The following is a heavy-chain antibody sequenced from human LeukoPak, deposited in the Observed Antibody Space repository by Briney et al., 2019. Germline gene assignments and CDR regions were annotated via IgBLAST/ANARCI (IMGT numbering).Heavy chain of an antibody. J-gene: IGHJ6*04. CDR1: GGTFSNYA. Sequence: SVKVSCKASGGTFSNYAISWVRQAPGQGLEWMGGIIPIFGTANYAQKFQGRVTITADKSTSTAYMELSSLRSEDTAVYYCARAAYYYGSGTNYGMDVWGKGTTVTVSS. CDR3: ARAAYYYGSGTNYGMDV. CDR2: IIPIFGTA. D-gene: IGHD3-10*01. V-gene: IGHV1-69*06.